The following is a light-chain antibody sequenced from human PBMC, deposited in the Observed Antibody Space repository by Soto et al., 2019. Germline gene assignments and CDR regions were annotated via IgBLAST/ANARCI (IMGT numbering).Light chain of an antibody. J-gene: IGLJ2*01. CDR2: EVV. CDR1: KNDIGVYDF. CDR3: CSYAGSSTFT. V-gene: IGLV2-8*01. Sequence: QSALTQPPSASGSPGQSVTISCTGTKNDIGVYDFVSWYQHHPGKAPRLIIYEVVQRPSGVPDRFSGSKSGNTASLTISGLQTEDEADYYCCSYAGSSTFTFGGGTKLTVL.